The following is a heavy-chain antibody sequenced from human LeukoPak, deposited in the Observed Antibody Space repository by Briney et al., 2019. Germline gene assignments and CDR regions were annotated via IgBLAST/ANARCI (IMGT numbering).Heavy chain of an antibody. D-gene: IGHD3-22*01. CDR1: GFTFSSYA. V-gene: IGHV3-23*01. Sequence: GGSLRLSCAASGFTFSSYAMSWVRQAPGKGLEWVSAISGSGGSTYYSDSVKGRFTIPRDNSKNTLYLQMNSLRAEDTAVYYCARGIEVGSGYMDVWGKGTTVTISS. CDR2: ISGSGGST. CDR3: ARGIEVGSGYMDV. J-gene: IGHJ6*03.